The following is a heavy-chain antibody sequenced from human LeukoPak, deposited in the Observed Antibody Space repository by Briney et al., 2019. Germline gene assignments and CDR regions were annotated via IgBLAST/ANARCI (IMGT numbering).Heavy chain of an antibody. D-gene: IGHD6-13*01. CDR3: ARVIAAAGTNWFDP. J-gene: IGHJ5*02. CDR1: GGSISSGDYY. CDR2: IYYSGST. Sequence: PSETLSLTCTVSGGSISSGDYYWNWIRQPPGKGLEWIGYIYYSGSTYYNPSLKSRVTISVDTSKNQFSLKLSSVTAADTAVYYCARVIAAAGTNWFDPWGQGTLVTVSS. V-gene: IGHV4-30-4*01.